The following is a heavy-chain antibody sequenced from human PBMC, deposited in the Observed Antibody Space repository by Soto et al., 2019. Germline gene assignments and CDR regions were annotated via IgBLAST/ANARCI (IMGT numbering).Heavy chain of an antibody. D-gene: IGHD1-26*01. CDR3: ARQGSGWDYYYMDV. J-gene: IGHJ6*03. Sequence: SSETLSLTCAVSGGSISSSSYYWGWIRQPPGKGLEWIGTIYYNGRTYYNPSLKSRVTVSVDTSKNQFSLNLSSVTAADTAVYYCARQGSGWDYYYMDVWGKGTTVTVSS. CDR1: GGSISSSSYY. V-gene: IGHV4-39*01. CDR2: IYYNGRT.